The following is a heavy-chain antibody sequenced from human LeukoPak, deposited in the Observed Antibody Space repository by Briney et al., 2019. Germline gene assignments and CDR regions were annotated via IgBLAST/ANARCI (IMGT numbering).Heavy chain of an antibody. CDR1: GFTFSNNA. CDR3: ARDYAAIGSGSYFSYYYYMDV. V-gene: IGHV3-21*01. CDR2: ISSSSSYI. D-gene: IGHD3-10*01. J-gene: IGHJ6*03. Sequence: GGSLRLSCAASGFTFSNNAMHWVRQAPGKGLEWVSSISSSSSYIYYADSVKGRFTISRDNAKNSLYLQMNSLRAEDTAVYYCARDYAAIGSGSYFSYYYYMDVWGKGTTVTISS.